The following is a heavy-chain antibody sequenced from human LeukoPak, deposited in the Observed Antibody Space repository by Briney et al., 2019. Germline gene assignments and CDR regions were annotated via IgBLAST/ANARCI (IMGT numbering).Heavy chain of an antibody. D-gene: IGHD3-10*01. Sequence: ASVKVSCKASGYTYLNYDFNGVRQAPGQGLEWMGWISAHNQNTKYAQRFQGRVTMTADTSTTTAYMELRSLRYDDTDVYYCARVADYGSRSHLFDHWGQGTLVAVSS. V-gene: IGHV1-18*01. J-gene: IGHJ4*02. CDR3: ARVADYGSRSHLFDH. CDR1: GYTYLNYD. CDR2: ISAHNQNT.